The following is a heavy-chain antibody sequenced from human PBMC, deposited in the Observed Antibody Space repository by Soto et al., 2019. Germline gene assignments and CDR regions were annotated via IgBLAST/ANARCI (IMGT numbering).Heavy chain of an antibody. D-gene: IGHD3-10*01. V-gene: IGHV1-69*01. CDR3: VRGGSGSRGDY. J-gene: IGHJ4*02. CDR1: GGAFSNFA. CDR2: ITPILGTP. Sequence: QVQLVQSGAEMKKPGSSVKVSCKTSGGAFSNFAVSWVRQAPGQGLEWVGGITPILGTPSYAQKFQGRVTITADVSTTSADMEIPSLASEYTALYYCVRGGSGSRGDYWGQGTMVTVSS.